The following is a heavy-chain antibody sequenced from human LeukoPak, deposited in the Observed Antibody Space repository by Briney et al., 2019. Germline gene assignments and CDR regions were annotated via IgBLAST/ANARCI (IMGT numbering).Heavy chain of an antibody. V-gene: IGHV1-46*01. CDR3: ARDGYAVLMVYARAFDI. D-gene: IGHD2-8*01. CDR1: GYTFTSYY. J-gene: IGHJ3*02. Sequence: ASVKVSCKASGYTFTSYYMHWVRQAPGQGLEWMGIINPSGGSTSYAQKFQGRVTMTRDMSTSTVYMELSSLRSEDTAVYYCARDGYAVLMVYARAFDIWGQGTMVTVSS. CDR2: INPSGGST.